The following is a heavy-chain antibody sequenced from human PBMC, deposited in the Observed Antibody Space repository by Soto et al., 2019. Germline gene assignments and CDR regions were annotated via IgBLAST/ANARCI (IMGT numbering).Heavy chain of an antibody. CDR3: ARDHVVVAATFRASYYGLDV. CDR1: GFTFSSYA. Sequence: QVQLVESGGGVVQPGRSLRLSCAASGFTFSSYAMHWVRQAPGKGLEWVAVISYDGSKKYYADSVKGRFTISRDNSKNTLYLQMNSLRAEDTAVYYCARDHVVVAATFRASYYGLDVWGQGTTVTVSS. J-gene: IGHJ6*02. CDR2: ISYDGSKK. V-gene: IGHV3-30-3*01. D-gene: IGHD2-15*01.